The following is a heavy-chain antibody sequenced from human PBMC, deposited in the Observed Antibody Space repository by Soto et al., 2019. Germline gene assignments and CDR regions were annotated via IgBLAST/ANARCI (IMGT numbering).Heavy chain of an antibody. CDR1: GVTLSNYA. CDR2: ISGSGGRI. D-gene: IGHD2-15*01. CDR3: GETDGVEGPLVDS. V-gene: IGHV3-23*01. Sequence: EVQLLESGGGLVQPGGSLRLSCAASGVTLSNYAMSWVRQAAGKGLEWVSTISGSGGRIYYADSVKGRFTISRDNSKNTLYLQMSSLRAEDTAVYYGGETDGVEGPLVDSWGQGTLVTVAS. J-gene: IGHJ4*02.